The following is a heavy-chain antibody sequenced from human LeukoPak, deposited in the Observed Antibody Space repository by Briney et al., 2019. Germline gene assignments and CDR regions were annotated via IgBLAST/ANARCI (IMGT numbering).Heavy chain of an antibody. V-gene: IGHV3-11*04. J-gene: IGHJ4*02. CDR2: ISSSGNTT. D-gene: IGHD6-19*01. CDR1: GFTFSDNY. CDR3: ARGVRIAVAGNIDY. Sequence: GGSLRLSCAASGFTFSDNYMSWIRQAPGKGLEWVSYISSSGNTTYNADSVKGRFSITRDNAKNSLYLQMNSLRAEDTAVYYCARGVRIAVAGNIDYWGQGTLVTVSS.